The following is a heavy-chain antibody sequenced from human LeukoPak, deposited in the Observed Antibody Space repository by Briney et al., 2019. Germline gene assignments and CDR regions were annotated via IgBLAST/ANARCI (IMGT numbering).Heavy chain of an antibody. CDR3: ARDVVGAYGTKALDD. D-gene: IGHD1-26*01. V-gene: IGHV1-2*02. CDR1: GYTFTGYY. CDR2: INPNSGGT. Sequence: ASVKVSCKASGYTFTGYYMHWVRQAPGQGLEWMGWINPNSGGTIYAQKFQGRVTMTRDTSISTVYMELSRLRSDDTAVYYCARDVVGAYGTKALDDWGQGTLVTVSA. J-gene: IGHJ4*02.